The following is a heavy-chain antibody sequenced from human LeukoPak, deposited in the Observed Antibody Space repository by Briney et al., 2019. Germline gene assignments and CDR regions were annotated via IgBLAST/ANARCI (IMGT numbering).Heavy chain of an antibody. D-gene: IGHD3-22*01. V-gene: IGHV4-39*07. CDR1: GGSISSSSYY. Sequence: PSETLSLTCTVSGGSISSSSYYWGWIRQPPGKGLEWIGSIYYSGSTYYNPSLKSRVTISVDTSKNQFSLKLSSVTAADMAVYYCARERAVYYYDSSDDYWGQGTLVTVSS. CDR2: IYYSGST. CDR3: ARERAVYYYDSSDDY. J-gene: IGHJ4*02.